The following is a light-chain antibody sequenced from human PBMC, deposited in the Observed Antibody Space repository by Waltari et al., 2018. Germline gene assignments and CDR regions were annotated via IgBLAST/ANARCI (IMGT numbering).Light chain of an antibody. J-gene: IGKJ1*01. CDR2: WAS. V-gene: IGKV4-1*01. Sequence: DIVMTQSSDSLAVSLGERDTINCQSSQRLLYNSNDKNYLPWYQQQPGQPPKLLIYWASTRHSGVPDRFSGSGSATDFTLTISSLQAEDVAVYYCQQYYSRRTFGQGTKVEIK. CDR1: QRLLYNSNDKNY. CDR3: QQYYSRRT.